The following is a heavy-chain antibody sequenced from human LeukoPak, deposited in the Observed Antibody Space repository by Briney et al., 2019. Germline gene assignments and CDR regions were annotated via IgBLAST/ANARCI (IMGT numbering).Heavy chain of an antibody. J-gene: IGHJ2*01. CDR3: ARDRGGDGNWYFDL. D-gene: IGHD3-16*01. CDR1: GFNFGSHA. Sequence: GGSLRLSCAASGFNFGSHAMSWVRQAAGKGPEWVSGISDSGISTYYADSVKGRFTISRDNSKNTLYLQMNSLRAEDTAVYYCARDRGGDGNWYFDLWGRGTLVTVSS. V-gene: IGHV3-23*01. CDR2: ISDSGIST.